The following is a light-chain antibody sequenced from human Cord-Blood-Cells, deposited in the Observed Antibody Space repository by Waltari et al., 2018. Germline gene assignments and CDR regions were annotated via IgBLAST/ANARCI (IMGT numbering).Light chain of an antibody. J-gene: IGKJ3*01. V-gene: IGKV1-33*01. CDR1: QDISNY. CDR2: DAS. Sequence: DIQMSPSTSSVSASVGDRVTITCQASQDISNYLNWYQQKPEKAPKLLIYDASNLETGVPSRFSGSGSGTDFTFTISSLQPEDIATYYCQQYDNLPITFGPGTKVNIK. CDR3: QQYDNLPIT.